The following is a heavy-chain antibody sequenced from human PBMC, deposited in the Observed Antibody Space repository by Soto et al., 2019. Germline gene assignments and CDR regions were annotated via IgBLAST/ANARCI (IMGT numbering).Heavy chain of an antibody. CDR2: IYYSGST. Sequence: SETLSLTCTVSGGSISSGGYYWSWIRQHPGKGLEWIGYIYYSGSTYYNPSLKSRVTISVDTSKNQFSLKLSSVTAADTAVYYCARHDYGDYTPLHYWGQGTLVTVSS. J-gene: IGHJ4*02. D-gene: IGHD4-17*01. CDR3: ARHDYGDYTPLHY. V-gene: IGHV4-31*03. CDR1: GGSISSGGYY.